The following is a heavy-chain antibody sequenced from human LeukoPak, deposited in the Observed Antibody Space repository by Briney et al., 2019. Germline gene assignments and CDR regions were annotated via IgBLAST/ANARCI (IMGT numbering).Heavy chain of an antibody. J-gene: IGHJ4*02. V-gene: IGHV3-23*01. CDR2: ISGSGGST. CDR3: AKDKSIAAADYYFDY. CDR1: GFTFSSYG. D-gene: IGHD6-13*01. Sequence: GRSLRLSCAASGFTFSSYGMHWVRQAPGKGLEWVSAISGSGGSTYYADSVKGRFTISRDNSKNTLYLQMNSLRAEDTAVYYCAKDKSIAAADYYFDYWGQGTLVTVSS.